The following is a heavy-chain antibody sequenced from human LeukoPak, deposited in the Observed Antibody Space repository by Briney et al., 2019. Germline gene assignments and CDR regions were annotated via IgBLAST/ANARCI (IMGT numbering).Heavy chain of an antibody. Sequence: SETLSLTCTVSGGSFSSSSYYWGWIRQPPGKGLEWIGSIYYTGSTYYSPSFKSRVTISLDTSKIQFFLNLNSVTAADTAVYYCARRFSNYGIDYWGRGTLVTVSS. V-gene: IGHV4-39*01. CDR1: GGSFSSSSYY. J-gene: IGHJ4*02. CDR3: ARRFSNYGIDY. D-gene: IGHD4-11*01. CDR2: IYYTGST.